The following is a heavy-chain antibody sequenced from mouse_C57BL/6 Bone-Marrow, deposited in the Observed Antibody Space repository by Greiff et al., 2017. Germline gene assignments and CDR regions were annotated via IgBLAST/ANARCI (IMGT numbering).Heavy chain of an antibody. CDR3: ARSRDGYPGAY. D-gene: IGHD2-3*01. Sequence: QVHVKQSGAELARPGASVQLSCKASGYTFTSYGISWVKQRTGQGLEWIGEIYPRSGNTYYNEKFKGKATLTADKSSSTAYMELRSLTSEDSAVYFCARSRDGYPGAYWGQGTLVTVSA. CDR1: GYTFTSYG. CDR2: IYPRSGNT. V-gene: IGHV1-81*01. J-gene: IGHJ3*01.